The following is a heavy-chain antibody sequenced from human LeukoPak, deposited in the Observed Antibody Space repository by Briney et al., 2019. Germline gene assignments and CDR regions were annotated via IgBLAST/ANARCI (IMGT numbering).Heavy chain of an antibody. CDR1: GGTFSSYA. J-gene: IGHJ6*03. V-gene: IGHV1-69*05. Sequence: ASVKVSCKASGGTFSSYAISWVRQAPGQGLEWMGGIMPLFVTANYAQEFQGRVTFTTDESASTAYMEVSSLRSEDTAVYYCASGSLGDGYGVGDYYQYMDVWGKGTTVTVSS. D-gene: IGHD5-24*01. CDR2: IMPLFVTA. CDR3: ASGSLGDGYGVGDYYQYMDV.